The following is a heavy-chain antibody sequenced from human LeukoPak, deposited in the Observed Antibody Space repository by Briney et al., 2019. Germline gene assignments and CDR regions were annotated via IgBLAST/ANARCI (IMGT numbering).Heavy chain of an antibody. Sequence: ASVKVSCRASGYTFTSYGISWVRQAPGQGLEWMGWISAYNGNTNYAQKLQGRVTMTTDTSTSTAYMELRSLRSDDTAVYYCARDAPTMVRGVNWFDPWGQGTLVTVSS. CDR3: ARDAPTMVRGVNWFDP. D-gene: IGHD3-10*01. V-gene: IGHV1-18*01. CDR2: ISAYNGNT. CDR1: GYTFTSYG. J-gene: IGHJ5*02.